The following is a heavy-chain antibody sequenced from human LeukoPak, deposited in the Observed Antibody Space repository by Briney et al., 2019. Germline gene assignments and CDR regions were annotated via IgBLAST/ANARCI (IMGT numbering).Heavy chain of an antibody. D-gene: IGHD3-3*01. Sequence: SETLSLTCTVSGGSISSYYWSWIRQPPGKGLEWIGEINHSGSTNYNPSLKSRVTISVDTSKNQFSLKLSSVTAADTAVYYCARGGYDFWSGYSRKYYFDYWGQGTLVTVSS. V-gene: IGHV4-34*01. CDR1: GGSISSYY. J-gene: IGHJ4*02. CDR2: INHSGST. CDR3: ARGGYDFWSGYSRKYYFDY.